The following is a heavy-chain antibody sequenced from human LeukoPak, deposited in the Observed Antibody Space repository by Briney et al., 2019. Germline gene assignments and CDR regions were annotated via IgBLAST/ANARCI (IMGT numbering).Heavy chain of an antibody. CDR1: RFTFSNYG. CDR2: IWYDGSNK. CDR3: AKEQTSSGYFDY. Sequence: PGGSLRLSCAASRFTFSNYGMHWVRQAPGKGLEWVAVIWYDGSNKYYSDSVKGRFTISRDNAKNSLYLQMNSLSAEDTALYYCAKEQTSSGYFDYWGQGTLVTVSS. D-gene: IGHD3-10*01. J-gene: IGHJ4*02. V-gene: IGHV3-33*03.